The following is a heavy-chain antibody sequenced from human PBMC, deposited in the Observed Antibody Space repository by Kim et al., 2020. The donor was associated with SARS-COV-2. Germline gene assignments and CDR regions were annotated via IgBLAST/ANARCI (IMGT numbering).Heavy chain of an antibody. J-gene: IGHJ1*01. D-gene: IGHD5-18*01. CDR3: ARSISDTEAPRIGFYFHH. V-gene: IGHV3-7*01. CDR1: GFTFSSYW. CDR2: MRQDGSGN. Sequence: GGSLRLSCAASGFTFSSYWMSWVRQAPGKGLEWVATMRQDGSGNFYVDSVRGRFTMSRDNTKNSVFLQMNSLRAEDTAVYYCARSISDTEAPRIGFYFHHWGQATRVTVSS.